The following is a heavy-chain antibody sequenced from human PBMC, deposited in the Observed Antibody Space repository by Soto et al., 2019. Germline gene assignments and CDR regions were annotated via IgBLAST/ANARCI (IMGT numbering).Heavy chain of an antibody. CDR3: ARDSGRTGTKYDDY. J-gene: IGHJ4*02. CDR2: IWYDGSNK. CDR1: GFTFSSYG. V-gene: IGHV3-33*01. D-gene: IGHD1-1*01. Sequence: GSLRLSCAASGFTFSSYGMHWVRQAPGKGLEWVAVIWYDGSNKYYADSVKGRFTISRDNSKNTLYLQMNSLRAEDTAVYYCARDSGRTGTKYDDYWGQGTLVTVSS.